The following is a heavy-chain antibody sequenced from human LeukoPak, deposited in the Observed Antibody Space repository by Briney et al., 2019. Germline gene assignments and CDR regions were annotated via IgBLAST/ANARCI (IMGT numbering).Heavy chain of an antibody. Sequence: GASVKVSCKASGYTFTGYYMHRVRQAPGQGLEWMGWISAYNGNTNYAQKLQGRVTMTTDTSTSTAYMELRSLRSDDTAVYYCARDLFYSYGPYYYYYGMDVWGQGTTVTVSS. D-gene: IGHD5-18*01. V-gene: IGHV1-18*04. J-gene: IGHJ6*02. CDR1: GYTFTGYY. CDR3: ARDLFYSYGPYYYYYGMDV. CDR2: ISAYNGNT.